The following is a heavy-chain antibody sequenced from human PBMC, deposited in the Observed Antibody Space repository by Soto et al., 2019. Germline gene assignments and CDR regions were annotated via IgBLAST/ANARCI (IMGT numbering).Heavy chain of an antibody. CDR3: ARPTKGGAFDL. Sequence: PSETLSLTCIVPGGSISSYYWSWIRQPPGKGLEWIGYTYYSGGTNYNPSLKSRVTISVDMSNNQFSLRLTSVTAADTAAYYCARPTKGGAFDLWGQGTMVTVSS. CDR2: TYYSGGT. V-gene: IGHV4-59*08. J-gene: IGHJ3*01. CDR1: GGSISSYY.